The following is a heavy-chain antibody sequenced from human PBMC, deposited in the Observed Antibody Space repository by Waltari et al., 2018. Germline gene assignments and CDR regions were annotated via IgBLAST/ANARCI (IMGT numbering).Heavy chain of an antibody. Sequence: QLQLQQSGPGLGKPSETLSLTCILAGGSITSNRHYWAWIRQPPGQGLEWIVTMSYNGATYSSPSLKSRVTVSRDTSKNHLSLTLGSVTAADTAVYDCATYIGASIGSAAFDVWGQGTMVTVSS. V-gene: IGHV4-39*02. D-gene: IGHD5-12*01. J-gene: IGHJ3*01. CDR3: ATYIGASIGSAAFDV. CDR2: MSYNGAT. CDR1: GGSITSNRHY.